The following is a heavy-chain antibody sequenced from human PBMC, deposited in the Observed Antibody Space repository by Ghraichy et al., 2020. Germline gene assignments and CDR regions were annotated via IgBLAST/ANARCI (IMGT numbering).Heavy chain of an antibody. D-gene: IGHD2-15*01. Sequence: GGSLRLSCAASGFTFDDYAMHWVRQAPVKGLEWVSLISGDGGSTYYADSVKGRFTISRDNSKNSLYLQMNSLRTEDTALYYCAKDIGGAATVSDAFDIWGQGTMVTVSS. J-gene: IGHJ3*02. CDR3: AKDIGGAATVSDAFDI. V-gene: IGHV3-43*02. CDR1: GFTFDDYA. CDR2: ISGDGGST.